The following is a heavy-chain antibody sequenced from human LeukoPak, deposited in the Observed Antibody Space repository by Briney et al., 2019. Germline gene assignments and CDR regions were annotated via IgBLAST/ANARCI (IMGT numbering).Heavy chain of an antibody. Sequence: SQTLSLTCTVSGCSFSSGDYYWSWIRQPPGKGLEWIGYIYYSGSTYYNPSLKSRVTISVDTSKNQFSLKLSSVTAAGPAVYYYAIAPRYYGSGSYVDYWGQGTLVTVSS. CDR1: GCSFSSGDYY. CDR3: AIAPRYYGSGSYVDY. D-gene: IGHD3-10*01. V-gene: IGHV4-30-4*08. J-gene: IGHJ4*02. CDR2: IYYSGST.